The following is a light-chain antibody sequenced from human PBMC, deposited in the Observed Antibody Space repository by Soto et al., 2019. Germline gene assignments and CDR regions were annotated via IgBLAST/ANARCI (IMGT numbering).Light chain of an antibody. CDR1: QSNSSW. Sequence: DIQMTQSPSTLSASVGDRVTITCRASQSNSSWLAWYQQKPGQAPKLLFFKASILKSGVPSRFSGSGSGTEFTFAISSLQPDDSATYYCQQYNDNWTFGQGTKV. V-gene: IGKV1-5*03. J-gene: IGKJ1*01. CDR3: QQYNDNWT. CDR2: KAS.